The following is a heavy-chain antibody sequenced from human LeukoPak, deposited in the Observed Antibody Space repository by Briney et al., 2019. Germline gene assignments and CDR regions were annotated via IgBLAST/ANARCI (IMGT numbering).Heavy chain of an antibody. CDR3: ARTNWNDNSNFDY. Sequence: ASVKVSCKASGYTFTSYGISWVRQAPGQGLEWMGWISADKGNTNYAQNVQGRVTMTTDTSTSTAYMELRSLRSDDTAVYYCARTNWNDNSNFDYWGQGTLVTVSS. V-gene: IGHV1-18*01. D-gene: IGHD1-1*01. CDR1: GYTFTSYG. CDR2: ISADKGNT. J-gene: IGHJ4*02.